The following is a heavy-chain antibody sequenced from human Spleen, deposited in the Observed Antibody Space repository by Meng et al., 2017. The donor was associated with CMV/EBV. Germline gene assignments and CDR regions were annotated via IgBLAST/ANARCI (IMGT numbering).Heavy chain of an antibody. Sequence: SETLSLTCTVSGGSISSYYWSWIRQPAGKGLEWIGHIYTTGSTNYNPSLKSRLTMSVDTSKSQFSLKLSSVTAADTAVYYCATLGCSSTSCYSDPFDYWGQGTLVTVSS. V-gene: IGHV4-4*07. D-gene: IGHD2-2*01. CDR3: ATLGCSSTSCYSDPFDY. J-gene: IGHJ4*02. CDR2: IYTTGST. CDR1: GGSISSYY.